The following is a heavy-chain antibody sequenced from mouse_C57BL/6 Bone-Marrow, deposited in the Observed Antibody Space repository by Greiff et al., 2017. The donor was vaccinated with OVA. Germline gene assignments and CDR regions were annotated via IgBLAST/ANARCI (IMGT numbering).Heavy chain of an antibody. D-gene: IGHD3-3*01. CDR2: IRNKANGYTT. CDR3: ARPRDRYYAMDY. Sequence: EVKLMESGGGLVQPGGSLSLSCAASGFTFTDYYMSWVRQPPGKALEWLGFIRNKANGYTTEYSASVKGRFTISRDNSQSILYLQMNALRAEDSATYYCARPRDRYYAMDYWGQGTSVTVSS. V-gene: IGHV7-3*01. J-gene: IGHJ4*01. CDR1: GFTFTDYY.